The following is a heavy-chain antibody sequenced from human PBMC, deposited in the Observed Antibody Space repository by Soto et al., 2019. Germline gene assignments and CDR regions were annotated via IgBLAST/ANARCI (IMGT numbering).Heavy chain of an antibody. CDR1: GYTFTSYA. D-gene: IGHD5-18*01. CDR2: INAGNGNT. CDR3: AGFNTAMGSSYYYYGMDV. V-gene: IGHV1-3*01. Sequence: ASVKVSCKASGYTFTSYAMHWVRQAPGQRLEWMGWINAGNGNTKYSQKFQGRVTITRDTSASTAYMELSSLRSEDTAVYYCAGFNTAMGSSYYYYGMDVWGQGTTVTVSS. J-gene: IGHJ6*02.